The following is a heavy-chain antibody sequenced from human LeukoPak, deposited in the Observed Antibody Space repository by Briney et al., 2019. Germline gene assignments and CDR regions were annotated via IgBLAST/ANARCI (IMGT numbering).Heavy chain of an antibody. V-gene: IGHV3-23*01. CDR2: ISGSGGTT. J-gene: IGHJ4*02. CDR1: GFTFSNFA. D-gene: IGHD4-23*01. Sequence: PGGSLRLSCAASGFTFSNFAMSWVRQAPGKGLECVSAISGSGGTTYYADSVKGRLTISRDNSKTTLYLQMNSLRAEDTAVYYCAKDTTVVTPRALDYWGQGSLVTVSS. CDR3: AKDTTVVTPRALDY.